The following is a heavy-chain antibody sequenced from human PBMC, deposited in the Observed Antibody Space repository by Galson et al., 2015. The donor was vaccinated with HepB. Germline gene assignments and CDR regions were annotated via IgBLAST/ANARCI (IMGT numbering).Heavy chain of an antibody. D-gene: IGHD6-13*01. CDR1: GVTLSNYG. Sequence: SLRLSCAASGVTLSNYGMHWVRQAPGKGLEWVAVVSYDGGTKYYADSVKGRFIISKDKSRNTVYLQMDTLRPEDTAVYFCAREGDTYRSGRYGSWGQGTLVTVSS. CDR2: VSYDGGTK. V-gene: IGHV3-30*03. CDR3: AREGDTYRSGRYGS. J-gene: IGHJ4*02.